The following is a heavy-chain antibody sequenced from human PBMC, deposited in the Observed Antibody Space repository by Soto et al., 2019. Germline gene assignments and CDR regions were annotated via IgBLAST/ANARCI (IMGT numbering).Heavy chain of an antibody. J-gene: IGHJ3*02. CDR2: IYYSGST. CDR3: ARRYCSGGSCYEAFDI. CDR1: GGSISSSSYY. Sequence: SETLSLTCTVSGGSISSSSYYWGWIRQPPGKGLEWIGSIYYSGSTYYNPSLKSRVTISVDTSKNQFSLKLSSVTAADTAVYYCARRYCSGGSCYEAFDIWGQGTMVTVSS. V-gene: IGHV4-39*01. D-gene: IGHD2-15*01.